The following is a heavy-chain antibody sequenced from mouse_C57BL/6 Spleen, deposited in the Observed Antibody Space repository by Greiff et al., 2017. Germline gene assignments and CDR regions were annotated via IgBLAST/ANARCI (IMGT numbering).Heavy chain of an antibody. Sequence: QVQLKQPGAELVRPGSSVKLSCKASGYTFTSYWMHWVKQRPIQGLEWIGNIDPSDSETHYNQKFKGKVTLTVDKSSSTAYMQLSSLTSEDSAVYYCARPMVTDYAMDYWGQGTSVTVSS. V-gene: IGHV1-52*01. D-gene: IGHD2-2*01. CDR3: ARPMVTDYAMDY. J-gene: IGHJ4*01. CDR1: GYTFTSYW. CDR2: IDPSDSET.